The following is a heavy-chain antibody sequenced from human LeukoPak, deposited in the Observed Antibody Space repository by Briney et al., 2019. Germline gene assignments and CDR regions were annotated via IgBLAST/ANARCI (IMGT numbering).Heavy chain of an antibody. J-gene: IGHJ6*02. Sequence: ASVKVSCKASGGTFISYAISWVRQAPGQGLEWMGGIIPIFGTANYAQKFQGRVTITADESTSTAYMELSSLRSEDTAVYYCARQVAARPEYYYYGMDVWGQGTTVTVSS. CDR1: GGTFISYA. V-gene: IGHV1-69*01. D-gene: IGHD6-6*01. CDR3: ARQVAARPEYYYYGMDV. CDR2: IIPIFGTA.